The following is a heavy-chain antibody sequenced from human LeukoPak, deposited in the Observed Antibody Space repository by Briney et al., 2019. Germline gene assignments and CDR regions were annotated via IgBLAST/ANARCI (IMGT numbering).Heavy chain of an antibody. V-gene: IGHV4-34*01. Sequence: TASETLSLTCAVYGGSFSGYYWSWVRQPPGKWLEWIGEINHSGSTNYNPSLKSRVTISVDTSENQFSLKLSSVTAADTAVYYCARGRSVWGQGTLVTVSS. J-gene: IGHJ4*02. CDR3: ARGRSV. CDR1: GGSFSGYY. CDR2: INHSGST.